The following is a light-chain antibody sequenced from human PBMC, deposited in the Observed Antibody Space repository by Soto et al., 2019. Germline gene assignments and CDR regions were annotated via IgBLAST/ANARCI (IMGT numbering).Light chain of an antibody. V-gene: IGKV3-11*01. J-gene: IGKJ5*01. CDR1: QSVSSY. Sequence: EIVLTQSPGTLSLSPGERATLSCRASQSVSSYLAWYQQKPGQAPRLLIYEASNRATGIPARFSGSGSGTDFTLTISSLEPEDFAVYYCQQRSNWPPITFGQGTRLEI. CDR3: QQRSNWPPIT. CDR2: EAS.